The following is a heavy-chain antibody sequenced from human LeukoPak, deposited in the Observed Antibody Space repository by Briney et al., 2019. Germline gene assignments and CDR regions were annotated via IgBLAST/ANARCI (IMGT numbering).Heavy chain of an antibody. CDR3: ARLIPQGGWYSRWFDH. V-gene: IGHV4-59*08. CDR2: IYYIGST. J-gene: IGHJ5*02. CDR1: GGSISSYY. D-gene: IGHD6-19*01. Sequence: SETLSLTCTVSGGSISSYYWSWIRQPPGKGLEWIGSIYYIGSTHYNPSLNSRLTISVDTSNNQFSLKLTSVTAADTAVYYCARLIPQGGWYSRWFDHWGQGTLVTVSS.